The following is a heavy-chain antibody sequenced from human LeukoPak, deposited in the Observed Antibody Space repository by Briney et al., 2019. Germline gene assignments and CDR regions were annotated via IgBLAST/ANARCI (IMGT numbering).Heavy chain of an antibody. Sequence: ASVKVSCKASGYTFTSYDINWVRQATGQGLEWMGWMNPNSGNTGYAQKFQGRVTMTRNTSISTAYMELSSLRSEDTAVYYCARGTYYYGSGSSVPHDYWGQGTLVTVSS. CDR3: ARGTYYYGSGSSVPHDY. D-gene: IGHD3-10*01. V-gene: IGHV1-8*01. CDR2: MNPNSGNT. CDR1: GYTFTSYD. J-gene: IGHJ4*02.